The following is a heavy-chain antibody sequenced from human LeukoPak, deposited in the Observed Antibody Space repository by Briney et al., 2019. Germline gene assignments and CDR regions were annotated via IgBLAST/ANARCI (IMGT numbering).Heavy chain of an antibody. J-gene: IGHJ4*02. CDR2: IYYSGST. CDR3: ARGWVVPAARGYFDY. D-gene: IGHD2-2*01. CDR1: GGSISSYY. V-gene: IGHV4-59*01. Sequence: SETLSLTCTVSGGSISSYYWSWIRQPPGKGLEWIGYIYYSGSTNYNPSLKSRVTISVDTSKNQFSLKLSSVTAADTAVYYCARGWVVPAARGYFDYWGQGTLVTVSS.